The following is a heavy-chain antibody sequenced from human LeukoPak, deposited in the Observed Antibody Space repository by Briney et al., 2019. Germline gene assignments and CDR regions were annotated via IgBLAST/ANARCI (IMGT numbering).Heavy chain of an antibody. CDR2: INPNSGGT. D-gene: IGHD3-22*01. J-gene: IGHJ3*02. V-gene: IGHV1-2*02. CDR3: ARVKSYYYDTSDKDAFDI. CDR1: GYTFTGYY. Sequence: ASVTVSFKASGYTFTGYYMHWVRQAPGQGLEWMGWINPNSGGTNYAQKFQGRVTMTRDASISTAYMELSSLRSEDTAVYYCARVKSYYYDTSDKDAFDIWGQGTMVTVSS.